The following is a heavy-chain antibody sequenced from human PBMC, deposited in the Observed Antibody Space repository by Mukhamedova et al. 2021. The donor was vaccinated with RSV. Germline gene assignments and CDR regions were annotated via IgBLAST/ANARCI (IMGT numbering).Heavy chain of an antibody. Sequence: VSAISGSGGSTYYADSVKGRFTISRDNSKNTLYLQMNSLRAEDTAVYYCAKPLWYSSGWYFDYWGQGTLVTVSS. V-gene: IGHV3-23*01. CDR2: ISGSGGST. CDR3: AKPLWYSSGWYFDY. J-gene: IGHJ4*02. D-gene: IGHD6-19*01.